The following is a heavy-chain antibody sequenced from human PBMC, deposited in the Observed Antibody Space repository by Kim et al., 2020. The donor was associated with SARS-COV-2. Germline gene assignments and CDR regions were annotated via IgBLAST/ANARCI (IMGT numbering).Heavy chain of an antibody. Sequence: SETLSLTCTVSGGSISSSSYYWGWIRQPPGKGLEWIGSIYYSGSTYYNPSLKSRVTISVDTSKNQFSLKLSSVTAADTAVYYCARLISDPSGSYYNGVDPWGQGTLVTVSS. D-gene: IGHD3-10*01. CDR3: ARLISDPSGSYYNGVDP. V-gene: IGHV4-39*01. J-gene: IGHJ5*02. CDR2: IYYSGST. CDR1: GGSISSSSYY.